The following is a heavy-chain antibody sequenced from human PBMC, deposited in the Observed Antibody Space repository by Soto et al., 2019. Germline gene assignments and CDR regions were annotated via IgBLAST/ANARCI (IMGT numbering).Heavy chain of an antibody. CDR2: IIPISGTA. CDR1: GGTFSSFT. D-gene: IGHD1-26*01. J-gene: IGHJ6*02. CDR3: AKDRRADWESYYYYAMDV. Sequence: QVQLVQSGAEVKKPGSSVKVSCKASGGTFSSFTISWVRQAPGQGLAWMGGIIPISGTANYAQTFQGRVTITADASTRTAYMELSSLRSEDTAVYYCAKDRRADWESYYYYAMDVWGQGTTVTVSS. V-gene: IGHV1-69*01.